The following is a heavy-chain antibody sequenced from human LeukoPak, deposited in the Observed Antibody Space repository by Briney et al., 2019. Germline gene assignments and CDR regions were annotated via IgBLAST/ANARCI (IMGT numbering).Heavy chain of an antibody. D-gene: IGHD3-10*01. CDR2: INHSGST. Sequence: PSETLSLTCAVYGGSFSGYYWSWIRQPPGKGLEWIGEINHSGSTNYNPSLKSRVTISVDTSKNQFSLKLSSVTAADTAVYYCARDFYYGSGSYLDAFDIWGQGTMVTVSS. J-gene: IGHJ3*02. CDR1: GGSFSGYY. V-gene: IGHV4-34*01. CDR3: ARDFYYGSGSYLDAFDI.